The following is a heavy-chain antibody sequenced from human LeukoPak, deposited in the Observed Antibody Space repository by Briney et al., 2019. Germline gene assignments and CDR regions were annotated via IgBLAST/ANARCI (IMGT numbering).Heavy chain of an antibody. CDR3: AREHKYSSSWYPAY. CDR2: MNADNGGT. CDR1: GYIFTTYP. Sequence: ASVKVSCKASGYIFTTYPIHWVRQAPGQRPEWMGWMNADNGGTIYSQKFQGRVTITRDTSASTAYVELSSLTSEDTAVYYCAREHKYSSSWYPAYWGQGTLVTVSS. J-gene: IGHJ4*02. V-gene: IGHV1-3*01. D-gene: IGHD6-13*01.